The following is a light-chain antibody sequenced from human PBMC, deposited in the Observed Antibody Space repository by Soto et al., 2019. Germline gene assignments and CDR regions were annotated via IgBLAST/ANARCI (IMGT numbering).Light chain of an antibody. J-gene: IGKJ1*01. CDR1: QSISRF. Sequence: DIQMTQCPSSLSASIGDRVTISCRASQSISRFLNWYQQKPGKAPKLLIYGTSTLESGVPDRFSGSGSGTDFTLTISSLQAEDVAVYYCLQYYSTPWTFGQGTKVDIK. CDR3: LQYYSTPWT. V-gene: IGKV1-39*01. CDR2: GTS.